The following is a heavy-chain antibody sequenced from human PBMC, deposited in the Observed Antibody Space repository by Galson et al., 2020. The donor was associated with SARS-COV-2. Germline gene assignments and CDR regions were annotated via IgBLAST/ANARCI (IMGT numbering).Heavy chain of an antibody. CDR2: INFGGNT. Sequence: SETLSLTCAVYGGSFSGYSWTWIRQPPGKGLEWLGEINFGGNTNYSPSLRSRVTVSVDTSKNQFSLNFRSVTAADTALCYCAGVHRGVVPSPVLGWGTYYSYDGRDVWGKGTTVTVSS. CDR1: GGSFSGYS. D-gene: IGHD3-10*01. J-gene: IGHJ6*04. V-gene: IGHV4-34*01. CDR3: AGVHRGVVPSPVLGWGTYYSYDGRDV.